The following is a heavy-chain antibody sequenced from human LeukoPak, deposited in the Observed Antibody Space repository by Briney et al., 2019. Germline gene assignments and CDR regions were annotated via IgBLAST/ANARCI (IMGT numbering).Heavy chain of an antibody. Sequence: PSETLSLTCAVYGGSFSGYYWSWIRQPPGKGLEWIGEINHSGSTNYNPSFKSRVTISVNTSKNKFSLKLSSVTAADTAVYYFVRMSSGYYYADYWGQGTLVTVSS. J-gene: IGHJ4*02. V-gene: IGHV4-34*01. CDR2: INHSGST. CDR1: GGSFSGYY. CDR3: VRMSSGYYYADY. D-gene: IGHD3-22*01.